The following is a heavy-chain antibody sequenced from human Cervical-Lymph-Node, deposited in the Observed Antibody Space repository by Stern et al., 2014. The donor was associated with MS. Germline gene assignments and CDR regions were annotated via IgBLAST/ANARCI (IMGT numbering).Heavy chain of an antibody. CDR3: ARHHGRSPTPFDS. CDR2: ILPGVSDP. CDR1: RDSFTHYW. V-gene: IGHV5-51*01. J-gene: IGHJ4*02. Sequence: EVQLVESGAEVKKPGESLKISCKASRDSFTHYWIGWVRQMPGKGLEWMGIILPGVSDPKSTPSCEGQVTSSVDRSTSTASLQWSSLKASDTAIYYCARHHGRSPTPFDSWGQGTRVTVSS. D-gene: IGHD5-24*01.